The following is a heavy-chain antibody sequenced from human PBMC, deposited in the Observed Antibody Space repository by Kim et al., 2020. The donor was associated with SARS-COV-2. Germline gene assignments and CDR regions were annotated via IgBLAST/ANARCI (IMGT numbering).Heavy chain of an antibody. D-gene: IGHD3-10*01. V-gene: IGHV3-23*03. CDR3: AKGRGSGSSSFDY. CDR1: GFTFTSYA. J-gene: IGHJ4*02. CDR2: VNSGVSNT. Sequence: GGSLRLSCAASGFTFTSYAMNWVRQAPGKGLEWVSSVNSGVSNTYYADSVKRRFTISRDNSKNTLYLQMNSLRAEDTAVYYCAKGRGSGSSSFDYWGQGT.